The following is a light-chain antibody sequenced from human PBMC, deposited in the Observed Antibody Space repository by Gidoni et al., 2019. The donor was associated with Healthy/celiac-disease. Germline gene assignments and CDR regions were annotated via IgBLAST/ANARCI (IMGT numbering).Light chain of an antibody. Sequence: EIVLTQSPATLSLSPGERATLPCRASQSVSSYLAWYQQQPGQAPRLLIYDASNRATGIPARFSGSGSGTDFTLTISSLGPEDFAVYYCQQRSNWPPEGLTFGGGTKVEIK. CDR3: QQRSNWPPEGLT. J-gene: IGKJ4*01. CDR2: DAS. CDR1: QSVSSY. V-gene: IGKV3-11*01.